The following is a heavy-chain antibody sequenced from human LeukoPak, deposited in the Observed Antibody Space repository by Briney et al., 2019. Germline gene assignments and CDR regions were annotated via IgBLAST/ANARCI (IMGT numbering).Heavy chain of an antibody. D-gene: IGHD2-15*01. CDR3: ARDRGSGPLDFDY. CDR1: GFTFNSYW. V-gene: IGHV3-7*01. CDR2: IKQDGSDK. J-gene: IGHJ4*02. Sequence: GGSLRLSCAGSGFTFNSYWMSWVRQAPGKGLEWVANIKQDGSDKKYMDSVEGRFTISRDNSKNTLYLQMNSLRAEDTAVYYCARDRGSGPLDFDYWGQGTLVTVSS.